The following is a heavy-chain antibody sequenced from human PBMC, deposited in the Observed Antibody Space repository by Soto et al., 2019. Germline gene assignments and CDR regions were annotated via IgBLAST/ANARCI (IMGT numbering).Heavy chain of an antibody. J-gene: IGHJ6*02. CDR2: IYYSGST. D-gene: IGHD5-18*01. CDR1: GGSISSYY. V-gene: IGHV4-59*01. CDR3: ARGGDTAHYGMDV. Sequence: QVQLQESGPGLVKPSETLSLTCTVSGGSISSYYWSWIRQPPGKGLEWIGYIYYSGSTNYNPSLKSRVTISVDTSKNQFSLKLSSVTAADTAVYYCARGGDTAHYGMDVWGQGTTVTVSS.